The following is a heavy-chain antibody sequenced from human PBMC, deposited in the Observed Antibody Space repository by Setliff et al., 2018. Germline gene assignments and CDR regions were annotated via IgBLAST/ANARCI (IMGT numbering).Heavy chain of an antibody. CDR1: GFIFSGYW. J-gene: IGHJ4*02. V-gene: IGHV3-74*01. Sequence: PGGSLRLSCAASGFIFSGYWMHWVRQAPGKGLVWVSRINSDGSSTSYTDSVKGRFTISRDNSKNTLYLQLNSLRAEDTAVYYCVRGLPFDYWGQGTLVTVSS. CDR3: VRGLPFDY. CDR2: INSDGSST.